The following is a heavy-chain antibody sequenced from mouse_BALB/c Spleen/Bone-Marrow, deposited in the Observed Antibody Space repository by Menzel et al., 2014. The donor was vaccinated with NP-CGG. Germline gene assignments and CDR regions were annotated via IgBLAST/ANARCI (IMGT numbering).Heavy chain of an antibody. J-gene: IGHJ4*01. CDR2: IDPENGNT. CDR1: GFNIKDYY. D-gene: IGHD1-1*02. CDR3: VDYGPYAMDY. V-gene: IGHV14-1*02. Sequence: EVKLVESGAELVRPGTLVKLSCKASGFNIKDYYMHWVKQRPEQGLEWIGWIDPENGNTIYDPKFQGKASITADTSSNTAYLQLSSLTSEDTAVYYCVDYGPYAMDYWGQGTSVTVSS.